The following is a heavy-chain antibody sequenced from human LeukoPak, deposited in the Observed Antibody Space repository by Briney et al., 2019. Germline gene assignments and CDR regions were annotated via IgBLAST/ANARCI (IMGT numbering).Heavy chain of an antibody. D-gene: IGHD2-2*01. Sequence: PGGSLRLSCAASGFTVSSNYMSWVRQAPGKGLEWVSVIYSGGSTYYADSVKGRFTISRDNAWNSWYLQMDSLRAEDTAVYYCARGCGSASCPYFFVNWGQGTLVTVSS. CDR3: ARGCGSASCPYFFVN. CDR2: IYSGGST. J-gene: IGHJ4*02. CDR1: GFTVSSNY. V-gene: IGHV3-66*01.